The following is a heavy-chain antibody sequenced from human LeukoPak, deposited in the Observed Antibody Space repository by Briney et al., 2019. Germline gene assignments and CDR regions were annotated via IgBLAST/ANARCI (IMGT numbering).Heavy chain of an antibody. J-gene: IGHJ6*02. CDR2: ISSSSSYI. CDR1: GFTFSSYA. Sequence: GPLRLSCAASGFTFSSYAMNWVRQAPGKGLEWVSSISSSSSYIYYADSVKGRFTISRDNAKNSLYLQMNSLRAEDTAVYYCARDSSSSSWYYYGMDVWGQGTTVTVSS. D-gene: IGHD6-13*01. V-gene: IGHV3-21*01. CDR3: ARDSSSSSWYYYGMDV.